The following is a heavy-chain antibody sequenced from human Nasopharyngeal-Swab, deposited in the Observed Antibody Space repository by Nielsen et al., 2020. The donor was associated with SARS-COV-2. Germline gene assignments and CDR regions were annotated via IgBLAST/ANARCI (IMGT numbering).Heavy chain of an antibody. D-gene: IGHD2/OR15-2a*01. J-gene: IGHJ4*02. Sequence: ASVKVSCKASGYTFTSYGISWVRQAPGQGLEWMGWISAYNGNTNYAQKLQGRVTMTTDTSTSTAYMELRSLRSEDTAVYYCARVRSTGTNFLGFDYWGQGTLVTVSS. CDR2: ISAYNGNT. CDR3: ARVRSTGTNFLGFDY. CDR1: GYTFTSYG. V-gene: IGHV1-18*01.